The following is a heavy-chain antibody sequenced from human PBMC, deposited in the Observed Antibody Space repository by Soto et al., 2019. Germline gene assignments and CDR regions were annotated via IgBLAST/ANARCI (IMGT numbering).Heavy chain of an antibody. V-gene: IGHV4-30-4*01. Sequence: SETLSLTCTVSFGSISSGDYYWSWIRQPPGKGLEWIGYIYYSGSTYYNPSLKSRVTISVDTSKNQFSLKLSSVTAADTAVYYCARVNYYYDSSGYRGRPYYFDYWGQGTLVTVSS. CDR2: IYYSGST. CDR1: FGSISSGDYY. D-gene: IGHD3-22*01. J-gene: IGHJ4*02. CDR3: ARVNYYYDSSGYRGRPYYFDY.